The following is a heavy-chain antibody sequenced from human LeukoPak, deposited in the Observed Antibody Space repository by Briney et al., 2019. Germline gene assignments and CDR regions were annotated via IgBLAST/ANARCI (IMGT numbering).Heavy chain of an antibody. Sequence: SETLSLTCTVAGGSISSSSYYWGWIRQPPGKGLEWIGSIYYSGSTYYNPSLKSRVTISVDTSKNQFSLKLSSVTAADTAVYYCARGRKDIFYYDSSGRQFDYWGQGTLVTVSS. CDR3: ARGRKDIFYYDSSGRQFDY. V-gene: IGHV4-39*07. D-gene: IGHD3-22*01. CDR2: IYYSGST. J-gene: IGHJ4*02. CDR1: GGSISSSSYY.